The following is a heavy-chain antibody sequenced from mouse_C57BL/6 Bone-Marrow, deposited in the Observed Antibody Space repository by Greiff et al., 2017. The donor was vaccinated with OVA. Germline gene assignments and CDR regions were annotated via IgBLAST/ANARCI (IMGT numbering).Heavy chain of an antibody. V-gene: IGHV1-50*01. Sequence: QVQLQQPGAELVKPGASVKLSCKASGYTFTSYWMQWVKQRPGQGLEWIGEIDPSDSYTNYNQKFTGKATLTVDTSYSTAYMQLSSLTSEDSAVYYCARWGDPHWDAMDYWGQGTSVTVSS. CDR3: ARWGDPHWDAMDY. D-gene: IGHD4-1*01. J-gene: IGHJ4*01. CDR2: IDPSDSYT. CDR1: GYTFTSYW.